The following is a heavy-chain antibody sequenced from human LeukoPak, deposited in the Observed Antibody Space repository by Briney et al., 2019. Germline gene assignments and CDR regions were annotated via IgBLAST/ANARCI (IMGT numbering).Heavy chain of an antibody. V-gene: IGHV4-34*01. Sequence: PSETLSLTCAVYGGSFSGYYWSWIRQPPGKGLEWIGEINHSGSTNYNPSLKSRVTISVDTSKNQFSLKLSSVTAADTAVYYCARGKSVYYYYYMDVWGKGTTVTVSS. CDR3: ARGKSVYYYYYMDV. CDR2: INHSGST. J-gene: IGHJ6*03. CDR1: GGSFSGYY.